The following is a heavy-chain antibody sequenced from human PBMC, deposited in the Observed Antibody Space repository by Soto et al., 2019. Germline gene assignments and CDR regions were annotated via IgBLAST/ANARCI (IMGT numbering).Heavy chain of an antibody. CDR1: GFTFSSYA. J-gene: IGHJ4*02. V-gene: IGHV3-23*01. CDR3: AKRDTYYYDSSGYALAY. CDR2: ISGSGGST. D-gene: IGHD3-22*01. Sequence: GGSLRLSCAASGFTFSSYAMSWVRQAPGKGLEWVSAISGSGGSTYYADSVKGRFTISRDNSKNTLYLQMNSLRAEDTAVYYCAKRDTYYYDSSGYALAYWGQGTLVTVSS.